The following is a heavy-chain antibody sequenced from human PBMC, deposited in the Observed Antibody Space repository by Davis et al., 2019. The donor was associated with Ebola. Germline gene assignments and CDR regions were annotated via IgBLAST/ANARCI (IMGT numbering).Heavy chain of an antibody. CDR3: ARGSRNMDV. Sequence: PGGSLRLSCAASGFTFRSYWMSWVRQAPGKGLEWVAKIKEDGSEKLEVDSVKGRFTISRDNSKDPLYLQMNSLRAEDTDVYYCARGSRNMDVWGQGTTVTVSS. J-gene: IGHJ6*02. CDR1: GFTFRSYW. CDR2: IKEDGSEK. V-gene: IGHV3-7*03.